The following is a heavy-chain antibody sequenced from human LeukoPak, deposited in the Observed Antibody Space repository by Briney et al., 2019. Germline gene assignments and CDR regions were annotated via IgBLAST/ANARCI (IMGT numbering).Heavy chain of an antibody. CDR3: ARQGTMTRGGYWLDP. J-gene: IGHJ5*02. Sequence: SETLSLTCTVSGASINTSNFYWGWIRQPPGKGLESIGSVSHTGSTYSNPSLNSRVTISVDTSKNQFSLKLSSVTAADTAVYYCARQGTMTRGGYWLDPWGQGTLVTLSS. V-gene: IGHV4-39*01. CDR1: GASINTSNFY. D-gene: IGHD3-10*01. CDR2: VSHTGST.